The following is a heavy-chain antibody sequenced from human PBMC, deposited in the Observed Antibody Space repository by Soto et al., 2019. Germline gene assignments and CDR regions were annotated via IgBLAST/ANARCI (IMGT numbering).Heavy chain of an antibody. V-gene: IGHV4-59*01. D-gene: IGHD3-10*01. CDR3: ARLLGYGSGSYAWFDP. J-gene: IGHJ5*02. CDR2: IYYSGST. CDR1: GGSISSYY. Sequence: SETLSLTCTVSGGSISSYYWSWIRQPPGKGLEWIGYIYYSGSTNYNPSLKSRVTISVDTSKNQFSLKLSSVTAADTAVYYCARLLGYGSGSYAWFDPWGQGTLVTVSS.